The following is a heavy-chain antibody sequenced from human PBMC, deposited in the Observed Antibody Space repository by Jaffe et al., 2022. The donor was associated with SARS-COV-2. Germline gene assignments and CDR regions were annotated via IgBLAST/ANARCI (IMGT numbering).Heavy chain of an antibody. Sequence: QVQLVQSGAEVKKPGASVKVSCKASGYTFTSYGISWVRQAPGQGLEWMGWISAYNGNTNYAQKLQGRVTMTTDTSTSTAYMELRSLRSDDTAVYYCARSPPPVWSGYYTGMNWYFDLWGRGTLVTVSS. D-gene: IGHD3-3*01. CDR3: ARSPPPVWSGYYTGMNWYFDL. CDR2: ISAYNGNT. V-gene: IGHV1-18*01. CDR1: GYTFTSYG. J-gene: IGHJ2*01.